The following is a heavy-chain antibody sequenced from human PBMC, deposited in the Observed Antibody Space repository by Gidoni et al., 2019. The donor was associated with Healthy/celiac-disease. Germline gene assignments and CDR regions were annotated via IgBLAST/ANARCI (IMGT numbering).Heavy chain of an antibody. Sequence: QITLKESGPTLVKPTQTLTLTCTFSGFSLSTSGVGVGWIRQPPGKALEWLALIYWNDDKRYSPSLKSRLTITKDTSKNQVVLTMTNMDPVDTATYYCAHSFSSSWYHSDTHQVWGQGTLVTVSS. CDR2: IYWNDDK. CDR3: AHSFSSSWYHSDTHQV. V-gene: IGHV2-5*01. J-gene: IGHJ4*02. CDR1: GFSLSTSGVG. D-gene: IGHD6-13*01.